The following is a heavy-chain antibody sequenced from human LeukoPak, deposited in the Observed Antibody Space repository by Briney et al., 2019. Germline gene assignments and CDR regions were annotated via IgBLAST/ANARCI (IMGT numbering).Heavy chain of an antibody. D-gene: IGHD3-22*01. V-gene: IGHV3-11*04. CDR1: GFTFSDYY. CDR3: ARDYNYYTSDRYYDAFDI. Sequence: GGSLRLSCAASGFTFSDYYMSWLRQTPGKGLEWLSYISYSGNTIYYADSVKGRFTISRDNAKNSLYLQMTNLRAEDTSVYYCARDYNYYTSDRYYDAFDIWGQGTMVTVSS. CDR2: ISYSGNTI. J-gene: IGHJ3*02.